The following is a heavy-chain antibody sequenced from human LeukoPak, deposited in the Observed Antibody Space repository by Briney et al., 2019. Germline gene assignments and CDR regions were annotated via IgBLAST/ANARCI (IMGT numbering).Heavy chain of an antibody. CDR1: GGSINSGDYY. V-gene: IGHV4-30-4*08. CDR3: ARDSGSYCFN. CDR2: IYYGGST. Sequence: SETLSLTCTVSGGSINSGDYYWSWIRQPPGKGLEWIGYIYYGGSTYYNPSLKSRVTISVDTSKNQFSLKLSSVTAADTAVYYCARDSGSYCFNWGQGTLVTVSS. D-gene: IGHD1-26*01. J-gene: IGHJ4*02.